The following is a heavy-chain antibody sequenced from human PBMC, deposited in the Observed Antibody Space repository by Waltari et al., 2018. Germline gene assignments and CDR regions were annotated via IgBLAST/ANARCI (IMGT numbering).Heavy chain of an antibody. CDR1: GFTFSSYE. Sequence: EVQLVESGGGLVQPGGSLRLSCAASGFTFSSYEMNWVRQAPGKGLGWVSAISGSGGSTYYADSVKGRFTISRDNSKNTLYLQMNSLRAEDTAVYYCAKGGRNYDSSGYYHSDAFDIWGQGTMVTVSS. CDR2: ISGSGGST. CDR3: AKGGRNYDSSGYYHSDAFDI. V-gene: IGHV3-23*04. J-gene: IGHJ3*02. D-gene: IGHD3-22*01.